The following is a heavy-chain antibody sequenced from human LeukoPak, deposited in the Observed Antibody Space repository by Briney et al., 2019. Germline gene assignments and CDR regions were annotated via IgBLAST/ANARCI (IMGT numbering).Heavy chain of an antibody. CDR2: ISSSGGST. CDR3: AKEADYYGSGSYVF. J-gene: IGHJ4*02. V-gene: IGHV3-23*01. D-gene: IGHD3-10*01. Sequence: PSGGSLRLSCAASGFTFSSYGMSWVRQAPGKGLEWVSGISSSGGSTYYADSVKGRFTISRDNSRNTPYLQMNSLRAEDTAVYYCAKEADYYGSGSYVFWGQGTLVTVSS. CDR1: GFTFSSYG.